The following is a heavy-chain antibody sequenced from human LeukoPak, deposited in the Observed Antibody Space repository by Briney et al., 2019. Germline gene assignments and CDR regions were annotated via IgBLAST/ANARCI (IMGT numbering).Heavy chain of an antibody. Sequence: GGSLRLSCEGSGFSLSAYNMNWVRQAPGKGLESVSYISSSSATIFYADSVKGRFTISRDNAKNSLYLQMNSLRPEDTAVYFCARGRHVPGLYYYMDVWGKGTTVTVSS. CDR2: ISSSSATI. V-gene: IGHV3-48*01. CDR3: ARGRHVPGLYYYMDV. CDR1: GFSLSAYN. J-gene: IGHJ6*03. D-gene: IGHD6-6*01.